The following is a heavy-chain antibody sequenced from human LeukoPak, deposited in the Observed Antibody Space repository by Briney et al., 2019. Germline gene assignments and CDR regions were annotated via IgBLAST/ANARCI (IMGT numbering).Heavy chain of an antibody. D-gene: IGHD6-19*01. V-gene: IGHV1-3*01. J-gene: IGHJ4*02. CDR3: ARPPGGAGTAGDY. CDR2: INAGNGNT. Sequence: AASVKVSCKASGYTVTSYAMHWVRQAPGQGLEWMGWINAGNGNTKYSQKFQGRVTITRDTSASTAYMELSSLRSEDTAVYYCARPPGGAGTAGDYWGQGTLVTVSS. CDR1: GYTVTSYA.